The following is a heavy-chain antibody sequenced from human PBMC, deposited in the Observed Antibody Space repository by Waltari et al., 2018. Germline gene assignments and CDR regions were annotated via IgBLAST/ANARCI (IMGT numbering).Heavy chain of an antibody. D-gene: IGHD3-16*01. V-gene: IGHV3-15*01. CDR2: IKSNSDGGTE. CDR3: VMWNYAAFHY. CDR1: GFPVNKAW. Sequence: EVQLMESGGGLVRPGESLRLSCAASGFPVNKAWLSWVRQGPGKGLEWSGRIKSNSDGGTEDYAAPVKGRFTISRYDSKNILFLQLNSLNTEDTAMYYCVMWNYAAFHYWGQGSLVTVSS. J-gene: IGHJ4*02.